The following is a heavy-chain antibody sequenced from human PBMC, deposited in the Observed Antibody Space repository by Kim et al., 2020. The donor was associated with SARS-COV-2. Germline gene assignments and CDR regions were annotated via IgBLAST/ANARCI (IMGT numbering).Heavy chain of an antibody. Sequence: NIYHADSVKGRFTISRDNTKNSLYLQRNSLRDDDTALYYCARSGSWAFDYWGQGSLITVSS. V-gene: IGHV3-48*02. D-gene: IGHD3-3*01. CDR2: NI. J-gene: IGHJ4*02. CDR3: ARSGSWAFDY.